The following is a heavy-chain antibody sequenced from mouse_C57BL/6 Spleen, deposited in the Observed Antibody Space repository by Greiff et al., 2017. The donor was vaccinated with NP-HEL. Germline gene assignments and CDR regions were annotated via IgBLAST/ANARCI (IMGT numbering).Heavy chain of an antibody. CDR1: GYTFTSYG. V-gene: IGHV1-81*01. CDR2: IYPRSGNT. J-gene: IGHJ4*01. CDR3: ARFYDPYAMDN. Sequence: VQLQQSGAELARPGASVKLSCKASGYTFTSYGISWVKQRTGQGLEWIGEIYPRSGNTYYNEKFKGKATMTADKSSSTPYLQLRSLTSEDTAFYFCARFYDPYAMDNWGQGTSVTVSS. D-gene: IGHD2-12*01.